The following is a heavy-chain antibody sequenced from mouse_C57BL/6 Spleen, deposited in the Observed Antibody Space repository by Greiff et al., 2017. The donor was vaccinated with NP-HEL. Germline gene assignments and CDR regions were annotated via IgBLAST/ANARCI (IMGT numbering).Heavy chain of an antibody. D-gene: IGHD1-1*01. Sequence: VQLQQPGAELVKPGASVKLSCKASGYTFTSYWMHWVKQRPGQGLEWIGMIHPNSGSTNYNEKFKSKATLTVDKSSSTAYMQLSSLTSEDSAVYYCARSYYGSSYCDYWGQGTTLTVSS. V-gene: IGHV1-64*01. J-gene: IGHJ2*01. CDR2: IHPNSGST. CDR1: GYTFTSYW. CDR3: ARSYYGSSYCDY.